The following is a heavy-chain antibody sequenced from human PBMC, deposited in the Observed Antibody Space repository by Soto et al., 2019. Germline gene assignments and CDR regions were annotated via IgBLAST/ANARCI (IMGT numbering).Heavy chain of an antibody. D-gene: IGHD2-21*01. CDR1: GFTFSSYG. Sequence: GGSLRLSCAASGFTFSSYGMHWVRQAPGKGLEWVAVIWYDGSNKYYADSVKGRFTISRDNSKNTLYLQMNSLRAEDTAVYYCARDQHSAAEGISVHWGQGTLVTVSS. CDR2: IWYDGSNK. J-gene: IGHJ1*01. CDR3: ARDQHSAAEGISVH. V-gene: IGHV3-33*01.